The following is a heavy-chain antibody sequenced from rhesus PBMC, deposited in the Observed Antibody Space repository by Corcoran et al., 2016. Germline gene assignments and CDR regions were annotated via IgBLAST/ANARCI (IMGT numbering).Heavy chain of an antibody. CDR2: INGNSGST. CDR1: GGSFSSFW. CDR3: ARYSGYSFGY. D-gene: IGHD5-24*01. Sequence: QVQLQESGPGLVKPSETLSLTCAVSGGSFSSFWWSWIRQPPGKGLEWIGEINGNSGSTNYNPSLKSRVTISKDASKNQFSLKLSSVTAADTAVYYCARYSGYSFGYWGQGVLVTVSS. V-gene: IGHV4-80*01. J-gene: IGHJ4*01.